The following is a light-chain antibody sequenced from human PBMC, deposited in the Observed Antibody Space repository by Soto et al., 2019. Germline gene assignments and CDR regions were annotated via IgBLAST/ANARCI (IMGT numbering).Light chain of an antibody. J-gene: IGKJ2*01. CDR2: KAS. CDR1: QSISTW. V-gene: IGKV1-5*03. CDR3: QQYKSYSPYT. Sequence: DIPMTQSPSTLSASVGDRVTITCRASQSISTWLAWYLQKPGKAPNLLIYKASSLGSGVPSRFSGSGSGTEFTLTISSLQPDDFATYYCQQYKSYSPYTFGQGTKLEIK.